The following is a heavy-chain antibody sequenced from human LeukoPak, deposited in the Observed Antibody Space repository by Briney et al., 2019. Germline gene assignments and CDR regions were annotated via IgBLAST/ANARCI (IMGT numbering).Heavy chain of an antibody. J-gene: IGHJ4*02. V-gene: IGHV3-23*01. CDR2: ISGSGGST. CDR1: GFTFSSYA. CDR3: AKNSYYYGSGSYTFDY. Sequence: GGSLRPSCAASGFTFSSYAMSWVRQAPGKGLEWVSAISGSGGSTYYADSVKGRFTISRDNSKNTLYLQMNSLRAEDTAVYYCAKNSYYYGSGSYTFDYWGQGTLVTVSS. D-gene: IGHD3-10*01.